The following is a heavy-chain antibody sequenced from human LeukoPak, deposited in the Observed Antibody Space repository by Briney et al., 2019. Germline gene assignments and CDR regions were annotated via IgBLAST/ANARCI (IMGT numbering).Heavy chain of an antibody. V-gene: IGHV3-23*01. D-gene: IGHD2-8*02. CDR3: ARDLHYWVAMDV. CDR2: FGTDGNT. CDR1: XXTXSGYA. Sequence: GGSLRLSCEXXXXTXSGYAVSXXXQXPXXXXXXVSGFGTDGNTQYAESVRGRFDISRDTSKTTVYLQMNSLRAEDTALYXCARDLHYWVAMDVWGQGTTVTVS. J-gene: IGHJ6*02.